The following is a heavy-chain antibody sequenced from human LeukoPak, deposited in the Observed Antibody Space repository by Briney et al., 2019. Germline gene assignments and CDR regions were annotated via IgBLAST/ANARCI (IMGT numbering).Heavy chain of an antibody. CDR2: INPNSGGT. CDR1: GHTFTGYY. Sequence: GASVKVSCKASGHTFTGYYMHWVRQAPGQGLEWMGWINPNSGGTNYAQKFQGRVTMTRDTSISTAYMELSRLRSDDTAAYYCERGYCSCGSCLGFYYYYMDVWGKGTTITVSS. D-gene: IGHD2-15*01. V-gene: IGHV1-2*02. CDR3: ERGYCSCGSCLGFYYYYMDV. J-gene: IGHJ6*03.